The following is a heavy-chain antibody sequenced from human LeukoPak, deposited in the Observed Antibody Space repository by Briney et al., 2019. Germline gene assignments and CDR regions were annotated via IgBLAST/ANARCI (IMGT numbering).Heavy chain of an antibody. V-gene: IGHV3-66*04. D-gene: IGHD5-18*01. J-gene: IGHJ4*02. CDR1: GITFSTYG. Sequence: GGSLRLSCAASGITFSTYGMSWVRQAPGKGLEWVSVIYSGGSTYYADSVKGRFTISRDNSKNTLDLQMNSLRAEDTAVYYCARRGHGYGSPFDYWGQGTLVTVSS. CDR2: IYSGGST. CDR3: ARRGHGYGSPFDY.